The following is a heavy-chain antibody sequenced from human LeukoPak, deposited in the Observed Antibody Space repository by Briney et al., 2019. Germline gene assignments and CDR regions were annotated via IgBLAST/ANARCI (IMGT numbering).Heavy chain of an antibody. Sequence: GGSLRLSCAASGFTFSSHAMSWVRQAPGKGLEWVSSIRGSGGSTYYADSVKGRFTITRDSSQNTLYLQMNSLRAEDTAVYYCAKGLTALVSRFDYWGQGSQVTVSS. CDR2: IRGSGGST. CDR3: AKGLTALVSRFDY. CDR1: GFTFSSHA. D-gene: IGHD5-18*01. J-gene: IGHJ4*02. V-gene: IGHV3-23*01.